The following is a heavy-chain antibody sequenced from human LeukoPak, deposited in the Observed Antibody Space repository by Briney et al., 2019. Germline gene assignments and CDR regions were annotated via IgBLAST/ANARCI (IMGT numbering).Heavy chain of an antibody. J-gene: IGHJ6*04. CDR3: ASCRGQFCVADV. D-gene: IGHD2-15*01. CDR2: IYPGDSDT. Sequence: GESLKISLKGSGYSFNSYCNGLVRQMPKKGLELMGIIYPGDSDTRYSPSFQGQVTISADKSISTAYLQRSSLKASDTGMYYCASCRGQFCVADVWGKGTTVTVSS. CDR1: GYSFNSYC. V-gene: IGHV5-51*01.